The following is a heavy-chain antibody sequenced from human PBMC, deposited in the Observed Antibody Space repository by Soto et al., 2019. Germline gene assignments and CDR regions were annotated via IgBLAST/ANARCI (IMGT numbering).Heavy chain of an antibody. V-gene: IGHV1-46*01. Sequence: QVQLVQSGAEVKKPGASVKVSCKASGYTFTTYYMHWVRQAPGQGLEWLGIINPSDGSATYAQKSQGRVTITRDTSTSTVYMDLSSLTSEDTAAFYCARVQFASVWRYAGDYWGQGTLVTVSS. CDR1: GYTFTTYY. D-gene: IGHD3-16*01. CDR3: ARVQFASVWRYAGDY. CDR2: INPSDGSA. J-gene: IGHJ4*02.